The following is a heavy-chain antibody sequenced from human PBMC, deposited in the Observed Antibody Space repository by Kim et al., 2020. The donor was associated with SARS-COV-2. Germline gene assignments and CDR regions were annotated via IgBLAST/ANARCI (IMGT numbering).Heavy chain of an antibody. V-gene: IGHV3-23*01. Sequence: GGSLRLSCAASGFIFSSYGMSWGRQAPGKGLDWVAALTDSGGTTHYADSVKGRFTISRDNPNNILYLQMSSLRVEDTAVYYCAKHWGSGTYYNFLDYWGQGTLVTVSS. D-gene: IGHD3-10*01. CDR1: GFIFSSYG. CDR3: AKHWGSGTYYNFLDY. CDR2: LTDSGGTT. J-gene: IGHJ4*02.